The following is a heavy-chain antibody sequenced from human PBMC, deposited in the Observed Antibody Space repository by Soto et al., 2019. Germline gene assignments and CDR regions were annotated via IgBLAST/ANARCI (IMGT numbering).Heavy chain of an antibody. J-gene: IGHJ4*02. D-gene: IGHD3-22*01. V-gene: IGHV3-49*03. CDR3: TRANYYDSSGYYPLDY. CDR2: IRDKAYGGTT. Sequence: GGSLRLSCTASGFSFGDYAMSWFRQAPGKGLEWGGLIRDKAYGGTTEYAASVKGRFTISRDDSKSIAYMQMNSLKTEDTAVYYCTRANYYDSSGYYPLDYWGQGTLVTVSS. CDR1: GFSFGDYA.